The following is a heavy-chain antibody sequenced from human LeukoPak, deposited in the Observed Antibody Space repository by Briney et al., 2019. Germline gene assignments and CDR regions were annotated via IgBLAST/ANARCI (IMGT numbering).Heavy chain of an antibody. D-gene: IGHD3-22*01. Sequence: SETLSLTCTVSGGSISSSSYYWGWIRQPPGKGLEWIGSIYYSGSTYYNSSLESRVTISVDTSKNQFSLKLSSVTAADTAVYYCARRHYYDSGGYYSKSVTSTLLQYWGQGTLVTVSS. CDR1: GGSISSSSYY. CDR3: ARRHYYDSGGYYSKSVTSTLLQY. V-gene: IGHV4-39*01. CDR2: IYYSGST. J-gene: IGHJ4*02.